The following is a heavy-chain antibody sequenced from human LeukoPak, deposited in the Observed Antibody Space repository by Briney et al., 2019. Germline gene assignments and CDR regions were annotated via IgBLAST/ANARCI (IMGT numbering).Heavy chain of an antibody. Sequence: SETLSLTCTVSGGSISSYYWSWIRQPAGKGLEWIWRIYTSGSTNYNPSLKSRVTMSVDTSKNQFSLKLSSVTAADTAVYYCARASGRYYYDSSGYAFDIWGQGTMVTVSS. CDR3: ARASGRYYYDSSGYAFDI. CDR2: IYTSGST. V-gene: IGHV4-4*07. CDR1: GGSISSYY. D-gene: IGHD3-22*01. J-gene: IGHJ3*02.